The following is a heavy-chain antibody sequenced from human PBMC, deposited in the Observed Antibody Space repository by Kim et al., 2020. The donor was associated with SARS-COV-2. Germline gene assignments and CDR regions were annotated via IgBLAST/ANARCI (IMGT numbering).Heavy chain of an antibody. CDR3: ARDGRGYSVY. J-gene: IGHJ4*02. CDR2: EK. D-gene: IGHD3-22*01. Sequence: EKNCVGSVKGRFTISRDNARNSLYLQMDTLRAEDTAIYYCARDGRGYSVYWGQGTLVTVSS. V-gene: IGHV3-7*01.